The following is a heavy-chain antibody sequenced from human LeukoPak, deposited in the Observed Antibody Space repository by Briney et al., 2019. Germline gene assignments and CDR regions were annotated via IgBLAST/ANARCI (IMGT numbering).Heavy chain of an antibody. CDR2: IYSSGRT. V-gene: IGHV4-61*02. CDR1: VDSIRRSTYY. CDR3: ARDIHTSDWTKFDY. Sequence: TSETLSLTCNVSVDSIRRSTYYCSWSRQPAGKGLEWIVRIYSSGRTNYNPSLKSRVTISVDTSTIHFSLNLSTVAAADTGVYYCARDIHTSDWTKFDYWGQGTSVTVSS. D-gene: IGHD6-19*01. J-gene: IGHJ4*02.